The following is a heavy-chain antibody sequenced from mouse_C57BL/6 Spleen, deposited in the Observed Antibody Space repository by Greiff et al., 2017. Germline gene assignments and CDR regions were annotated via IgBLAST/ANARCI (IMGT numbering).Heavy chain of an antibody. V-gene: IGHV1-82*01. CDR1: GYAFSSSW. CDR3: ARLGPLAMDY. J-gene: IGHJ4*01. Sequence: QVQLKQSGPELVKPGASVKISCKASGYAFSSSWMNWVKQRPGKGLEWIGRIYPGDGDTNYNGKFKGKATLTADKSSSTAYMQLSSLTSEDSAVYFCARLGPLAMDYWGQGTSVTVSS. CDR2: IYPGDGDT. D-gene: IGHD4-1*01.